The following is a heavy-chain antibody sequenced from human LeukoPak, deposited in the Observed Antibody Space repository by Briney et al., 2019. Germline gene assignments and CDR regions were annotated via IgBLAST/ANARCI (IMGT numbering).Heavy chain of an antibody. J-gene: IGHJ6*02. Sequence: GESLKISFKGSGYSFTSYWIGWVRQMPGKGLEWMGIIYPGDSDTRYSPSFQGQVTISADKSISTAYLQWSSLKASDTAMYYCARHEGSTYYYYGMDVWGQGTTVTVSS. CDR1: GYSFTSYW. V-gene: IGHV5-51*01. CDR3: ARHEGSTYYYYGMDV. D-gene: IGHD3-10*01. CDR2: IYPGDSDT.